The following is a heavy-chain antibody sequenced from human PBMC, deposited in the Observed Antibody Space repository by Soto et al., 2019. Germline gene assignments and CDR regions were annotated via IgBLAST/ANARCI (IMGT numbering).Heavy chain of an antibody. CDR1: GFTFSSYA. J-gene: IGHJ3*02. CDR2: ISGSGGST. V-gene: IGHV3-23*01. D-gene: IGHD4-4*01. CDR3: AKDRSATVTIGPDAFDI. Sequence: GGSLRLSCAASGFTFSSYAMSWVRQAPGKGLEWVSAISGSGGSTYYADSVKGRFTISRDNSKNTLYLQMNSLRAEDTAVYYCAKDRSATVTIGPDAFDIWGQGTMVTVSS.